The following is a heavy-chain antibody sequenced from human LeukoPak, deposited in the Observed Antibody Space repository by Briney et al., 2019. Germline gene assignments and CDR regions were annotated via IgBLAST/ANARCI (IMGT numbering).Heavy chain of an antibody. CDR1: GFTFSSYA. J-gene: IGHJ6*03. D-gene: IGHD6-6*01. Sequence: SAGSLRLSCAASGFTFSSYAMSWVRQAPGKGLEWVSAISGNGGSTYYADSVKGRFTISRDNSKNTLYLQMNSLRAEDTAVYYCAKAAYGLSSSGPFYYYYCMDVWGKGTTVTVSS. CDR2: ISGNGGST. V-gene: IGHV3-23*01. CDR3: AKAAYGLSSSGPFYYYYCMDV.